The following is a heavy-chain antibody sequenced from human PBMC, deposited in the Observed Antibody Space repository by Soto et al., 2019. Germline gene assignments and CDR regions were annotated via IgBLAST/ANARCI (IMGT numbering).Heavy chain of an antibody. CDR1: EFTFSRYA. J-gene: IGHJ6*02. CDR3: VKATSAAPFGYYGMDV. Sequence: EVQLLESGGGLVQPGGSLRLSCAASEFTFSRYAMYWVRQAPGKGLEWVSAISGAGDKTFYADPVKGRFTISGDNSENTLYLQMNSLRAEDTAVYYCVKATSAAPFGYYGMDVWGQGTTVTVSS. D-gene: IGHD3-3*01. CDR2: ISGAGDKT. V-gene: IGHV3-23*01.